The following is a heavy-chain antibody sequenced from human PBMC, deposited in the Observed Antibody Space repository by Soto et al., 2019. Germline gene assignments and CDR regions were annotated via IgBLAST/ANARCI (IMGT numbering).Heavy chain of an antibody. D-gene: IGHD2-15*01. Sequence: QMQLVQSGPEVKKPGTSVKVSCKASGFTFTSSAVQWVRQARGQRLEWIGWIVVGSGNTNYAQKFQERVTITRDMSTSTAYMELSSLSSEDTAVYYCAAGRIRGAFDIWGQGTMVTVSS. V-gene: IGHV1-58*01. J-gene: IGHJ3*02. CDR3: AAGRIRGAFDI. CDR2: IVVGSGNT. CDR1: GFTFTSSA.